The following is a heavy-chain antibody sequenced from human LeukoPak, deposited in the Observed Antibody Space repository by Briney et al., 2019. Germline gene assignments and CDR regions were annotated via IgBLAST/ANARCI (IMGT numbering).Heavy chain of an antibody. V-gene: IGHV3-21*06. Sequence: GGSLRLSCAASGFTFGSYAMTWVRQAPGKGLEGVSSMSSGGSYIYYADSVRGRFTISRDNAKNSLYLLMNSLRVDDTAVYYCARDRPTGASRLFVVQWGQGTLVTVSS. D-gene: IGHD2-15*01. CDR2: MSSGGSYI. J-gene: IGHJ4*02. CDR3: ARDRPTGASRLFVVQ. CDR1: GFTFGSYA.